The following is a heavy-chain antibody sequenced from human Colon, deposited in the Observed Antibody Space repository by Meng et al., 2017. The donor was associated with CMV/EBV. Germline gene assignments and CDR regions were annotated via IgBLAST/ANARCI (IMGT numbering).Heavy chain of an antibody. CDR1: GFTFSSYA. Sequence: GGSLRLSCAASGFTFSSYAMHWVRQAPGKGLEWVAFISYDGSKKKYADSVTGRFTISRDTPKDTLYLEVNSLKTDDTAIYYCARDKGTGAFDYWGQGTRVTVSS. CDR2: ISYDGSKK. CDR3: ARDKGTGAFDY. D-gene: IGHD3/OR15-3a*01. V-gene: IGHV3-30*03. J-gene: IGHJ4*02.